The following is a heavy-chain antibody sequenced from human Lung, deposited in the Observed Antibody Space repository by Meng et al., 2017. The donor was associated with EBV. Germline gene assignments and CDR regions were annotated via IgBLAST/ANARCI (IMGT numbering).Heavy chain of an antibody. CDR3: ARDSEAADY. V-gene: IGHV7-4-1*02. CDR2: INTNTGKP. D-gene: IGHD6-25*01. Sequence: VQLVQSGFWLKKPGASVRISCKASGYTFTTYGMNWVRQAPGQGLEWMGWINTNTGKPTYAQGLTGRFVFSLDTSVSTAYLQISSLKAEDTAVYYCARDSEAADYWGQGTLVTVSS. CDR1: GYTFTTYG. J-gene: IGHJ4*02.